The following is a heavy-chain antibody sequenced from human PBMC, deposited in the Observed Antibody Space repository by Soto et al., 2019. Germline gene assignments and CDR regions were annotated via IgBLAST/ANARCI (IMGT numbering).Heavy chain of an antibody. D-gene: IGHD2-15*01. CDR1: GYIFISYW. V-gene: IGHV5-51*01. CDR2: IYPGDSDT. CDR3: ARLLVVDGSSNAFDV. Sequence: RGESLKISCKGSGYIFISYWIGWLRQMPGKGLEWMGIIYPGDSDTKYSPSFQGQVTISADKSITTAYLQWSGLKASDTAIYYCARLLVVDGSSNAFDVWGRGTMVTVSS. J-gene: IGHJ3*01.